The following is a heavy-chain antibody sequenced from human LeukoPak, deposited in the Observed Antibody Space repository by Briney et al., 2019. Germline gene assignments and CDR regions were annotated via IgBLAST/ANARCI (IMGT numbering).Heavy chain of an antibody. D-gene: IGHD6-13*01. V-gene: IGHV3-13*04. CDR2: IGTADDT. J-gene: IGHJ6*02. CDR1: GFTFRSYD. CDR3: ARSGYYHYYGLDV. Sequence: PGGSLRLSCVASGFTFRSYDLHWVRHTTGKGLEWVSAIGTADDTFYPDSVKGRFTISRDDAKNSLYLQMSNLRVGDTAVYYCARSGYYHYYGLDVWGQGTTVTVSS.